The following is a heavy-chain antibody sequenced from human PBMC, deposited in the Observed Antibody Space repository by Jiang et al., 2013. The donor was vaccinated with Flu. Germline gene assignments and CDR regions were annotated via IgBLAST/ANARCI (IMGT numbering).Heavy chain of an antibody. Sequence: SGAEVKKPGASVKVSCKASGYIFTDYNIFWVRQAPGQGLEWMGWINPESGGTKYAQNFQGRVTMTRDTSLSIAYMELASLTSDDTAIYFCARDYDFSSGQKRGFHSWGQGTLITVSS. J-gene: IGHJ5*01. CDR3: ARDYDFSSGQKRGFHS. V-gene: IGHV1-2*02. CDR1: GYIFTDYN. D-gene: IGHD3/OR15-3a*01. CDR2: INPESGGT.